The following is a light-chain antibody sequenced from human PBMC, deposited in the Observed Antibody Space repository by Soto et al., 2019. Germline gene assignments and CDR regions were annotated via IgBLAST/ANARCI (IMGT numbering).Light chain of an antibody. J-gene: IGKJ2*02. CDR1: QSISSW. V-gene: IGKV1-5*03. CDR3: QQYHSFPRT. Sequence: DIQMTQSPSTLSSSVGDRVTITCRASQSISSWLAWSQQKPGKAPKLLIYKASSLESGVPSRFSGSGSGTESTPTSSRLQPDDFATYYCQQYHSFPRTFGQGTKLEIK. CDR2: KAS.